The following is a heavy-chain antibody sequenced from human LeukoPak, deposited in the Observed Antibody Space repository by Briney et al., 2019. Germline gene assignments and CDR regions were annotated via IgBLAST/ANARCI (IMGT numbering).Heavy chain of an antibody. V-gene: IGHV3-30*04. CDR3: ARDLLDAYSGYDVPDY. Sequence: GGSLRLSCAASGFTFSSYAMHWVRQAPGKGLEWVAVISYDGSNKYYADSVKGRFTISRDNSKSTLYLQMNSLRAEDTAVYYCARDLLDAYSGYDVPDYWGQGTLVTVSS. CDR1: GFTFSSYA. D-gene: IGHD5-12*01. J-gene: IGHJ4*02. CDR2: ISYDGSNK.